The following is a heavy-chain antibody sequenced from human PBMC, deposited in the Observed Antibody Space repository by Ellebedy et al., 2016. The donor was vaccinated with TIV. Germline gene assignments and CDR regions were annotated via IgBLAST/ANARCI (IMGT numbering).Heavy chain of an antibody. CDR2: INTAGSEK. CDR3: ARDVEARKGGS. J-gene: IGHJ5*02. D-gene: IGHD1-1*01. Sequence: PGGSLRLSCAASQFTFSGYWMSWVRQAPGKGLEWVANINTAGSEKYYLDSMKGRFTISRDNTKNSLYLQMNSLRAEDTAVYYCARDVEARKGGSWGQGTLVTVSS. V-gene: IGHV3-7*03. CDR1: QFTFSGYW.